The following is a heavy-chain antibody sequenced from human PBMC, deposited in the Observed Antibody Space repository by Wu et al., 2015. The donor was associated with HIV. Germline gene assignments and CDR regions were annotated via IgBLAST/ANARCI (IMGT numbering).Heavy chain of an antibody. CDR3: ARPTTFGYYGSLNPPYFYFHGLDV. V-gene: IGHV1-69*13. D-gene: IGHD3-10*01. CDR1: GGTFSSYG. CDR2: LMPRSGIS. Sequence: QVQLVQSGAEVKKPKSSVKVSCKASGGTFSSYGISWVRQAPGQGLEWMGRLMPRSGISNYAQKFQGRLTITADGDTNTAYMELSSLDSEDTAVYFCARPTTFGYYGSLNPPYFYFHGLDVWARDLGHRLL. J-gene: IGHJ6*01.